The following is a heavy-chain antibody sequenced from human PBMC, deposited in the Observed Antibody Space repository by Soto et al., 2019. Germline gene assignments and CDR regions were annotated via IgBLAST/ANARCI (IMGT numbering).Heavy chain of an antibody. Sequence: QVQLQESGPGLVKPSETLSLTCTVSGGSISSYYWSWIRQPPGKGLEWIGYIYYSGSTNYNPSLKSRVTISVDTSKNQFPLKLSSVTAADTAVYYCARMDDSSGYDYWGQGTLVTVSS. V-gene: IGHV4-59*01. CDR1: GGSISSYY. CDR3: ARMDDSSGYDY. J-gene: IGHJ4*02. CDR2: IYYSGST. D-gene: IGHD3-22*01.